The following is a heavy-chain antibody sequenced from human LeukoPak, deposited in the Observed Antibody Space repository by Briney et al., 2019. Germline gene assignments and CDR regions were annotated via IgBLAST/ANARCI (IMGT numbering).Heavy chain of an antibody. CDR3: ARGLFSTRRESDY. D-gene: IGHD2-2*01. J-gene: IGHJ4*02. CDR2: IDNSGST. Sequence: KTSETLSLTCSVSGDSISNFYWSWIRQPPGKGLEWIGYIDNSGSTSYNPSLKSRVTISIDTSKNQFSLRLSSVAAADTAVYFCARGLFSTRRESDYWGQGTPVTVSS. V-gene: IGHV4-59*01. CDR1: GDSISNFY.